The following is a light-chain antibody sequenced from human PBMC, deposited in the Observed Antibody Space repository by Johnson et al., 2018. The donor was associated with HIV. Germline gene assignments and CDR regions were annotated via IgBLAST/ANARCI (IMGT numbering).Light chain of an antibody. J-gene: IGLJ1*01. CDR1: SSNIGNNY. Sequence: QSVLTQPPSVSAAPGQKVTISCSGSSSNIGNNYLSWYQHLPGTAPRLLIYDNNKRPSGIPDRFSGSKSGTSATLGITGLQTGDEADYYCGTWDSSLSAPLYVFGTGTKVTVL. CDR3: GTWDSSLSAPLYV. V-gene: IGLV1-51*01. CDR2: DNN.